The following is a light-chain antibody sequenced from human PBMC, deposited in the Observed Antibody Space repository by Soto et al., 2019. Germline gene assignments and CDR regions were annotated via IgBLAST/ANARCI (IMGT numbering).Light chain of an antibody. V-gene: IGKV1-5*01. CDR2: DAS. J-gene: IGKJ4*01. CDR1: QSISTW. CDR3: QQFHSYPLT. Sequence: DIQMTQSPSTLSVSVGDRVTITCRASQSISTWLAWYQQKPGKAPKLLINDASSLESGVPSRFSGSGSGTDFTLTINSLQPDDFATYYCQQFHSYPLTFGGGTKVDIK.